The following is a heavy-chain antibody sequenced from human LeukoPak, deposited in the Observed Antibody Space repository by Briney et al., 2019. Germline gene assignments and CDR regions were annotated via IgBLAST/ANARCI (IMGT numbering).Heavy chain of an antibody. CDR2: IYTSGST. J-gene: IGHJ4*02. D-gene: IGHD2-15*01. V-gene: IGHV4-61*02. CDR3: ARGISVVGSPFDY. Sequence: SETLSLTCTVSGGSISSGSYYWSWIRQPAGKGLEWIGRIYTSGSTNYNPSLKSRVTISVDTSKNQFSLKLSSVTAADTAMYYCARGISVVGSPFDYWGQGTLVTVSS. CDR1: GGSISSGSYY.